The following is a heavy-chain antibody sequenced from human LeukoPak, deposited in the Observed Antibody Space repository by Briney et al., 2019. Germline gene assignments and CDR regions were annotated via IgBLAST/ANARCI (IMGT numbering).Heavy chain of an antibody. J-gene: IGHJ4*02. CDR3: ARTDHCTNGVCYSYFDY. CDR2: INPNSGGT. D-gene: IGHD2-8*01. CDR1: GYTFTGYY. Sequence: AASVSVSCKASGYTFTGYYMHWVRQAPGQGLEWRGWINPNSGGTNYAQKFQGRVTMTRDTSISTAYMELSRLRSDDTAVYYCARTDHCTNGVCYSYFDYWGQGTLVTVSS. V-gene: IGHV1-2*02.